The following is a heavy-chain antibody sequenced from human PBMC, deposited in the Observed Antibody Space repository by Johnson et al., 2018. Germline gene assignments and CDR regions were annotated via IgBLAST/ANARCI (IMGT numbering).Heavy chain of an antibody. J-gene: IGHJ1*01. D-gene: IGHD3-3*01. CDR3: AKAPVGWLGEGAEYFQH. CDR1: GFTFDAYA. V-gene: IGHV3-9*01. CDR2: ISWNSGSI. Sequence: VQLVESGGGLVQPGRSLRLSCAASGFTFDAYAMHWVRQAPGKGLAWVSGISWNSGSIGYADSVQGRFTISRDNAKNSLYRQMNSLRAEDTALYYCAKAPVGWLGEGAEYFQHGCQGTLVTVSS.